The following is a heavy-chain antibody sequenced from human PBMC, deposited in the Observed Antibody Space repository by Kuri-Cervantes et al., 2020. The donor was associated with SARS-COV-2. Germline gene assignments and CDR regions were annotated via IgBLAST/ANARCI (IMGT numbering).Heavy chain of an antibody. Sequence: ASVKVSCKASGYTFTSYSMHWVRQAPGQGLEWMGIINPSGGSTSYAQKFQGRVTMTRDTSTSTVYMELSSLRSEDTAVYYCVRGYYAGITGKYYFDYWGQGTLVTVSS. CDR3: VRGYYAGITGKYYFDY. J-gene: IGHJ4*02. V-gene: IGHV1-46*01. CDR1: GYTFTSYS. D-gene: IGHD1-20*01. CDR2: INPSGGST.